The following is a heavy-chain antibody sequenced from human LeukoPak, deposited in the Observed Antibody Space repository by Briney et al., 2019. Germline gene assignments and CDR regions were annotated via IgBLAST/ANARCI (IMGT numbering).Heavy chain of an antibody. CDR1: GYSFTDYY. D-gene: IGHD2-21*01. V-gene: IGHV1-2*02. J-gene: IGHJ5*02. Sequence: ASVKVSCKTSGYSFTDYYMHWVRQAPGQGLEWMGWINPNSGGTSAAQKFQGKVTMTRDTSITTVYMEVSWLTSDDTAIYYCARADRLHGGPYLIGPWGQGTLVTVSS. CDR3: ARADRLHGGPYLIGP. CDR2: INPNSGGT.